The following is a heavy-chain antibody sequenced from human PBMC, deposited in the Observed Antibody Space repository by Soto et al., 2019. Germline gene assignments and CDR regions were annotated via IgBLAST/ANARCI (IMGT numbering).Heavy chain of an antibody. D-gene: IGHD3-10*01. J-gene: IGHJ3*02. CDR3: ARWADLLPRAFDI. CDR2: IYYSGST. Sequence: QVQLQESGPGLVKPSQTLSLTCTVSGGSISSGDYYWRWIRQPPGKGLEWIGYIYYSGSTYYNPSLKSRVTISVDTSKNQFSLKLSSVTAADTAVYYCARWADLLPRAFDIWGQGTMVTVSS. CDR1: GGSISSGDYY. V-gene: IGHV4-30-4*01.